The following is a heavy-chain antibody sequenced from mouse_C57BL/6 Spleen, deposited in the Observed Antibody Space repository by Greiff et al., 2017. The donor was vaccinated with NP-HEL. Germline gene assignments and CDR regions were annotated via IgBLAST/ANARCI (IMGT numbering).Heavy chain of an antibody. CDR2: IYPSDSET. V-gene: IGHV1-61*01. CDR3: ARTGKLGRYFDV. Sequence: VQLQQPGAELVRPGSSVKLSCKASGYTFTSYWMDWVKQRPGQGLEWIGNIYPSDSETHYNQKFKDKATLTVDKSSSTAYMQLSSLTSEDSAVYYCARTGKLGRYFDVWGTGTTVTVSS. J-gene: IGHJ1*03. CDR1: GYTFTSYW. D-gene: IGHD4-1*01.